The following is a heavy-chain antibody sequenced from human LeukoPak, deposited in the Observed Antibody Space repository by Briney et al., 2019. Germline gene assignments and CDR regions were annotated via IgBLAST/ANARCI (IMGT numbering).Heavy chain of an antibody. CDR1: GGSISSGGYY. D-gene: IGHD3-10*01. CDR3: ARATYGSGSSLYYYGMDV. Sequence: SETLSLTCTVSGGSISSGGYYWSWIRQPPGKGLEWIGYIYYSGSTNYNPSLKSRVTISVDTSKNQFSLKLSSVTAADTAVYYCARATYGSGSSLYYYGMDVWGQGTTVTVSS. V-gene: IGHV4-61*08. J-gene: IGHJ6*02. CDR2: IYYSGST.